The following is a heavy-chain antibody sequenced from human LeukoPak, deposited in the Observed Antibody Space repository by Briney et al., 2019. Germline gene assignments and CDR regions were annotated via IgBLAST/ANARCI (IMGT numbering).Heavy chain of an antibody. CDR2: ISSNGGST. CDR1: GFTFSSYA. Sequence: GGSLRLSCAASGFTFSSYAMHWVRRAPGKGLEYVSAISSNGGSTYYANSVKGRFTISRDNSKNTLYLQMGSLRAEDMAVYYCARSLTYYDFWSGPNYFDYWGQGTLVTVSS. CDR3: ARSLTYYDFWSGPNYFDY. V-gene: IGHV3-64*01. J-gene: IGHJ4*02. D-gene: IGHD3-3*01.